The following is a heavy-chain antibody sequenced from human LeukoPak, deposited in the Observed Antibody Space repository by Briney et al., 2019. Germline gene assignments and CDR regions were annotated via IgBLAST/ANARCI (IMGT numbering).Heavy chain of an antibody. CDR3: ARSHISIPVDY. CDR1: GYTFTDYY. J-gene: IGHJ4*02. CDR2: INTHSGGT. D-gene: IGHD2-21*01. V-gene: IGHV1-2*02. Sequence: GASVKVSCKASGYTFTDYYMHWVRQAPGQGLEWMGWINTHSGGTSYAQKFQGRVTMTRDTSISTGYMELNRLRSDDTAVYYCARSHISIPVDYWGQGTLVIVSS.